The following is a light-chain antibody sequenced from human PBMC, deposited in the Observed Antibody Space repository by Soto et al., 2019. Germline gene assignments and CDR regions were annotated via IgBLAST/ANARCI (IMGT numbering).Light chain of an antibody. CDR2: EVS. CDR3: CSYAGTTTQTYV. V-gene: IGLV2-23*02. J-gene: IGLJ1*01. Sequence: QSALTQPASVSGSPGQSITISCTGTHSDVGSYNLVSWYQQHPGKAPKVIIYEVSERPSGVSDRFSGSKSGNTASLMISGLQAEDEADYNCCSYAGTTTQTYVFGSGTNVT. CDR1: HSDVGSYNL.